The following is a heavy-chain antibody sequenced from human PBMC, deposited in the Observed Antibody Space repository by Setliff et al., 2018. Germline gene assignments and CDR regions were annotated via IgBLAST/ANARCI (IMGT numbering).Heavy chain of an antibody. D-gene: IGHD3-16*01. V-gene: IGHV4-39*01. Sequence: SETLSLTCTVSGASITNMNYYWGLIRQPPGKGLEWIGSIFYSGRTFYNPSLKSRVTISVDTSKNQFSLTLSSVTAADTAVYYCARLPNYVWGSPVDYWGQGTLVTVSS. CDR2: IFYSGRT. CDR1: GASITNMNYY. J-gene: IGHJ4*02. CDR3: ARLPNYVWGSPVDY.